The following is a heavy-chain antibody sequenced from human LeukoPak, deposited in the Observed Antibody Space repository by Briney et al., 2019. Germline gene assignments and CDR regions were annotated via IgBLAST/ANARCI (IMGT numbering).Heavy chain of an antibody. J-gene: IGHJ4*02. V-gene: IGHV4-34*01. CDR2: INHSGST. D-gene: IGHD3-10*01. CDR3: ARGKVLLWFGERTFDY. CDR1: GGSFSGYY. Sequence: PSETLSLTCAVYGGSFSGYYWSWIRQPPGKGLEWIGEINHSGSTNYNPSLKSRVTISIDTSKNQFSLKLSSVTAADTAVYYCARGKVLLWFGERTFDYWGQGTLVTVSS.